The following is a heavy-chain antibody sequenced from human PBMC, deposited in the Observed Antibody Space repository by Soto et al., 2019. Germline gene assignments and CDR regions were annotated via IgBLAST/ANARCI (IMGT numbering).Heavy chain of an antibody. Sequence: ASLKVSCKASGYTFTSYVINWVRQTTGQGLEWMGWMSTASGQTVYAEKFQGRLTMTRDISTNTAYMELSSLRSEDTAVYYCARGVAAGTDYWGQGTLVTVSS. CDR2: MSTASGQT. CDR1: GYTFTSYV. D-gene: IGHD1-1*01. CDR3: ARGVAAGTDY. J-gene: IGHJ1*01. V-gene: IGHV1-8*02.